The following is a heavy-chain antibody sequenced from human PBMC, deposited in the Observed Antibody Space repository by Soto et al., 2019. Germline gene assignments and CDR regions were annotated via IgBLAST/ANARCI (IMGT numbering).Heavy chain of an antibody. CDR3: TTDLRVYNWNDVGDYYYGMDV. Sequence: GGSLRLSCAASGFTFSNAWMSWVRQAPGKGLEWVGRIKSKTDGGTTDYAAPVKGRFTISRDDSKNTLYLQMNSLKTEDTAVYYCTTDLRVYNWNDVGDYYYGMDVWGQGTTVTVSS. J-gene: IGHJ6*02. V-gene: IGHV3-15*01. CDR2: IKSKTDGGTT. D-gene: IGHD1-1*01. CDR1: GFTFSNAW.